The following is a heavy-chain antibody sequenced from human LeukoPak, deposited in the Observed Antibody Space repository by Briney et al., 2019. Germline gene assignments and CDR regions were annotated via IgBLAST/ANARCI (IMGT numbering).Heavy chain of an antibody. D-gene: IGHD3-3*01. CDR1: GYTFTSYD. V-gene: IGHV1-8*01. CDR2: MNPNSGNT. Sequence: ASVKVSCKASGYTFTSYDINWVRQATGQGLEWMGWMNPNSGNTGYAQKFQGRVTMTRNTSISAAYMELSSLRSEDTAVYYCASSDPFWSGYYDYWGQGTLVTVSS. J-gene: IGHJ4*02. CDR3: ASSDPFWSGYYDY.